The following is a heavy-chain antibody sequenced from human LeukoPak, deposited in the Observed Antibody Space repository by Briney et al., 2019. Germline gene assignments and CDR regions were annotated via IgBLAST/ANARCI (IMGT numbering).Heavy chain of an antibody. CDR2: IHTSGTT. CDR1: GGSISSYY. D-gene: IGHD2-15*01. J-gene: IGHJ4*02. V-gene: IGHV4-4*07. CDR3: ARTSPRAATFDY. Sequence: SETLSLTCAVSGGSISSYYWSWIRQPAGKGLEWIGRIHTSGTTNYNPSLKSRVTMSADTSKNQFSLNLNSVTAADTAVYYCARTSPRAATFDYWGQGTLVTVSS.